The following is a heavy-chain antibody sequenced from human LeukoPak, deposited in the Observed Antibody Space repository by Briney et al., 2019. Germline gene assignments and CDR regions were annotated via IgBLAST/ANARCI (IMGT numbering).Heavy chain of an antibody. CDR3: ARGHRLDTAMDKPFDY. CDR1: GFTFSSYA. V-gene: IGHV3-30-3*01. CDR2: ISYDGSNK. J-gene: IGHJ4*02. Sequence: GGSLRLSCSASGFTFSSYAMHWVRQAPGKGLEWVAVISYDGSNKYYADSVKGRFTISRDNSKNTLYLQMNSLRAEDTAVYYCARGHRLDTAMDKPFDYWGQGTLVTVSS. D-gene: IGHD5-18*01.